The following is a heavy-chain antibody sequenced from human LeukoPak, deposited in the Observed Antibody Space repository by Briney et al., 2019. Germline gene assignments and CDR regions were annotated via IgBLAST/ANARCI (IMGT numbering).Heavy chain of an antibody. Sequence: SETLSLTCAVSGGSISRSNWWSWVRQPPGKGLEWIGEIYHSGSTNYNPSLKSRVTISVDKSKNQFSLKLSSVTAADTAVYYCARGSKYTYGSGSYYRGAFDYWGQGTLVTVSS. D-gene: IGHD3-10*01. CDR2: IYHSGST. V-gene: IGHV4-4*02. J-gene: IGHJ4*02. CDR3: ARGSKYTYGSGSYYRGAFDY. CDR1: GGSISRSNW.